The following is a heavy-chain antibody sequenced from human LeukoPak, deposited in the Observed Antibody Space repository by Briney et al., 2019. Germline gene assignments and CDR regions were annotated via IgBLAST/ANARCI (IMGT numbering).Heavy chain of an antibody. CDR2: IRYDGSNK. J-gene: IGHJ5*02. D-gene: IGHD3-3*01. CDR1: GFTFSSYG. CDR3: ARALDFWSGYYWFDP. Sequence: GGSLRLSCAASGFTFSSYGMHWVRQAPGKGLEWVAFIRYDGSNKYYADSVKGRFTISRDNSKNTLYLQMNSLRAEDTAVYYCARALDFWSGYYWFDPWGQGTLVTVSS. V-gene: IGHV3-30*02.